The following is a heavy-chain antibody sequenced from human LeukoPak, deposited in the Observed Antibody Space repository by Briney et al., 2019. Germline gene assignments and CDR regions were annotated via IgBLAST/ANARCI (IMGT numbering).Heavy chain of an antibody. CDR3: ARNWVYYFDY. V-gene: IGHV3-21*01. D-gene: IGHD7-27*01. CDR2: ITSSSSYT. J-gene: IGHJ4*02. Sequence: KPGGSLRLSCAASGFSFSTNTMNWVRQAPGKGLEWVSSITSSSSYTYYADSVKGRFTISRDNAENSLYLQMNSLRAEDTAVYYCARNWVYYFDYWGQGTLVTVSS. CDR1: GFSFSTNT.